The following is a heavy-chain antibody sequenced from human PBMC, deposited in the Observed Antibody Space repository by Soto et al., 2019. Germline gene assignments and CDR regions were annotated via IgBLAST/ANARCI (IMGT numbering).Heavy chain of an antibody. CDR1: GFTLSSYG. Sequence: GGSLRLSCAASGFTLSSYGMSWVRQAPGKGLEWVSAISASEGRTFYADSVKGRFTISRDNSKSTLYLQMSSLRAEDTAVYYCVKRHSSYYSYYYAMGVWGQGTTVTVSS. CDR3: VKRHSSYYSYYYAMGV. CDR2: ISASEGRT. J-gene: IGHJ6*02. D-gene: IGHD6-6*01. V-gene: IGHV3-23*01.